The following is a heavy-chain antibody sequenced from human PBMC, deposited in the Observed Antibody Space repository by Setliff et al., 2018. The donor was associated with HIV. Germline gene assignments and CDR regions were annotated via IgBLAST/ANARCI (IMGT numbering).Heavy chain of an antibody. CDR2: IHHSGSS. CDR1: SGSIRSYY. J-gene: IGHJ4*02. CDR3: AREHDYSNYRRLDS. Sequence: PSETLSLTCTVSSGSIRSYYWSWIRQPPGKGLEWIGYIHHSGSSDYTPSLRSRVTMSVDTSKNQFSLKLTSVTAADTAVYYCAREHDYSNYRRLDSWGQGILVTSPQ. D-gene: IGHD4-4*01. V-gene: IGHV4-4*08.